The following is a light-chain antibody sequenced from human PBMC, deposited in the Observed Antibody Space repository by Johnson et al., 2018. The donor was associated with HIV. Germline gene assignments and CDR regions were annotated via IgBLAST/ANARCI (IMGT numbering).Light chain of an antibody. CDR3: GQWDHSPSAPYV. Sequence: QSVLTQPPSVSAAPGQKVTISCSGSSSNIGNNYVSWYQQVPGAAPKLLIYDDNKRPSGIPDRFSGSKSGTSATLGITGLQTGDEADYYCGQWDHSPSAPYVIVPGTKVTVL. V-gene: IGLV1-51*01. CDR2: DDN. J-gene: IGLJ1*01. CDR1: SSNIGNNY.